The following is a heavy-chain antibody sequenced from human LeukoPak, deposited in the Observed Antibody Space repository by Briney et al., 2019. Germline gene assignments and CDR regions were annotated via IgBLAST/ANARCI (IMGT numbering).Heavy chain of an antibody. CDR1: GFDFGDYT. CDR2: ISWNSGSI. CDR3: ARDIYDSGDFRGDF. Sequence: PGGSLRLSCAVSGFDFGDYTMHWVRQPPGKGLEWVSLISWNSGSIKYTESVKGRFTISRDKSKNSLYLQMSSLRTEDTALYYCARDIYDSGDFRGDFWGQGTLVTVSS. J-gene: IGHJ4*02. V-gene: IGHV3-43*01. D-gene: IGHD3-22*01.